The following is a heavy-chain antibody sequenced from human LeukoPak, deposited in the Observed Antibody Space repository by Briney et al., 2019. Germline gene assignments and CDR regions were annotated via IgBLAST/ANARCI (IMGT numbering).Heavy chain of an antibody. J-gene: IGHJ4*02. Sequence: GRSLRLSCAASGFTFDDYAMHWVRQAPGKGLEWVSGISWNSGSIGYADSVKGRFTISRDNAKNSLYLQMNSLRAEDMALYYCAKGGYSGYDSGFDYWGQGTLVTVSS. D-gene: IGHD5-12*01. CDR1: GFTFDDYA. CDR3: AKGGYSGYDSGFDY. V-gene: IGHV3-9*03. CDR2: ISWNSGSI.